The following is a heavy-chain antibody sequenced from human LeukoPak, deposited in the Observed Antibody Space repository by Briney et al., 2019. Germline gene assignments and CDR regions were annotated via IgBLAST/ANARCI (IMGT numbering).Heavy chain of an antibody. CDR3: ARVVWVREEFDY. Sequence: SETLSLTCTVSGGSISSHYWSWIRQPPGKGLEWIGYIYYSGSTNYNPSLKGRVTISVDTSKNQFSLKLSSVTAADTAVYYCARVVWVREEFDYWGQGTLVTVSS. CDR1: GGSISSHY. J-gene: IGHJ4*02. D-gene: IGHD3-10*01. CDR2: IYYSGST. V-gene: IGHV4-59*11.